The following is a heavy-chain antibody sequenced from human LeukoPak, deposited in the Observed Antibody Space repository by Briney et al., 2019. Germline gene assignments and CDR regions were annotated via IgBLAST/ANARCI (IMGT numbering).Heavy chain of an antibody. D-gene: IGHD3-22*01. CDR1: GFTVSSYA. CDR2: ISGSGGSN. J-gene: IGHJ4*02. Sequence: GGSLRLSCAASGFTVSSYAMSWVRQAPGKGLEWVSAISGSGGSNYSADSVKGRFTTSIDNTKNTLYLQMNSLRAEDTAVYYCAGGYGYYFDYWGKVTLVT. CDR3: AGGYGYYFDY. V-gene: IGHV3-23*01.